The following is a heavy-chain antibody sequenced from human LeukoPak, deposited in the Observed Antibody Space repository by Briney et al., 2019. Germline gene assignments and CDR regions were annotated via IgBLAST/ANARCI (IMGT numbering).Heavy chain of an antibody. Sequence: ASVKVSCKVSGNTFTDLSMNWVRPAPGKGLEWMGGFDPEDVETIYAQKFQGRVTMTEDTSTETAYMELTSLRPEDTAVYYCATDFYRGRQFDYWGQGTLVTVSS. CDR1: GNTFTDLS. V-gene: IGHV1-24*01. J-gene: IGHJ4*02. D-gene: IGHD2/OR15-2a*01. CDR3: ATDFYRGRQFDY. CDR2: FDPEDVET.